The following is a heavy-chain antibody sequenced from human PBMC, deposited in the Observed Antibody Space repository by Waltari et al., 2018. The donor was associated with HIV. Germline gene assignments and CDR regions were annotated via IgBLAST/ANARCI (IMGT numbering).Heavy chain of an antibody. CDR3: SSLPEENYDRSGYYGG. CDR2: IRNKAKNYAT. J-gene: IGHJ4*02. Sequence: EVQLVESGGGLVQPGGSLKVSCAASGFTFSGSAMHWVRQAAGHGLEWVGRIRNKAKNYATAYAASVKGRFTISRDDSKNTAYLQMNSLKTEDTAVYYCSSLPEENYDRSGYYGGWGQGTLVTVSS. CDR1: GFTFSGSA. D-gene: IGHD3-22*01. V-gene: IGHV3-73*02.